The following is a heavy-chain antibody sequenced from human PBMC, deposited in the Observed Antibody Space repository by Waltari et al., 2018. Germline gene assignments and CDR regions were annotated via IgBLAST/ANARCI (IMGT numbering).Heavy chain of an antibody. D-gene: IGHD2-2*01. CDR1: GGSISSSSYY. Sequence: QLQLQESGPGLVKPSETLSLTCTVSGGSISSSSYYWAWISQPPGKGLEWIGSIYYSGSTYYNPSLKSRVTISVDTSKNQFSLKLSSVTAADTAVYYCARSEYASFDYWGQGTLVTVSS. CDR3: ARSEYASFDY. CDR2: IYYSGST. V-gene: IGHV4-39*01. J-gene: IGHJ4*02.